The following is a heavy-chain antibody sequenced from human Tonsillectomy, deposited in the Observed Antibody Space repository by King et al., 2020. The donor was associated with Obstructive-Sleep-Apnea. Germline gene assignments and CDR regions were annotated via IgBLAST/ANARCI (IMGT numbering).Heavy chain of an antibody. D-gene: IGHD6-19*01. CDR1: GFSLSTSGMC. Sequence: VTLKESGPALVKPTQTLTLTCTFSGFSLSTSGMCVSWIRQPPGKALDWLARIDWDDDNYYSTSLKTRLTISKDTSNNQVVLTMTNMDPVDTATYYCARPYSSGWDFDYWGQGTLVTVSS. CDR3: ARPYSSGWDFDY. V-gene: IGHV2-70*11. CDR2: IDWDDDN. J-gene: IGHJ4*02.